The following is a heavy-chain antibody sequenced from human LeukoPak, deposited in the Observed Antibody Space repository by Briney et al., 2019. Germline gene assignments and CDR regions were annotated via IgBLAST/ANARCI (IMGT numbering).Heavy chain of an antibody. J-gene: IGHJ4*02. D-gene: IGHD6-13*01. CDR2: IYHSGST. CDR3: ARSTGYSRTYDY. CDR1: GGSISSGGYS. Sequence: SETLSLTCAVSGGSISSGGYSWSWIRQPPGKGLEWIGYIYHSGSTNYNPSLKSRVTISVDTSKNQFSLKLSSVTAADTAVYYCARSTGYSRTYDYWGQGTLVTVSS. V-gene: IGHV4-30-2*01.